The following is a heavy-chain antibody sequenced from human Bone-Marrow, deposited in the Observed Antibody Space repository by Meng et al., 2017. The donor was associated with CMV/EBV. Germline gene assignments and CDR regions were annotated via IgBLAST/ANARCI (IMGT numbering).Heavy chain of an antibody. J-gene: IGHJ4*02. V-gene: IGHV4-4*02. CDR1: GGSISSSTW. CDR2: IYHSGST. Sequence: VSGGSISSSTWWSWVRQPPGKGLEWIGEIYHSGSTNYNPSLKSRVTISVDKSKNQFSLKLSSVTAADTAVYYCARERGFLEWSQFDYWGQGTLVTVSS. D-gene: IGHD3-3*01. CDR3: ARERGFLEWSQFDY.